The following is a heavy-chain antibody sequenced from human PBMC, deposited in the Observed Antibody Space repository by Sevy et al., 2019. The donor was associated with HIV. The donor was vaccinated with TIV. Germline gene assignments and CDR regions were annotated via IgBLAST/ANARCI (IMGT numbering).Heavy chain of an antibody. V-gene: IGHV3-48*03. CDR2: ISSSGSTI. CDR1: GFTFSSYG. CDR3: ARDRPRSERDY. J-gene: IGHJ4*02. Sequence: GGSLRLSCAASGFTFSSYGMNWVRQAPGKGLEWVSYISSSGSTIYYADSVKGRFTISRDNAKNSLYLQMNSLRAEDTAVYYCARDRPRSERDYWGQGTLVTVSS.